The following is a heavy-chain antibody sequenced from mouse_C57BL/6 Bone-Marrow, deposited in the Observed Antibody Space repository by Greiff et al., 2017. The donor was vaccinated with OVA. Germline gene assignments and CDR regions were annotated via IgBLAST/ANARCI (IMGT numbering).Heavy chain of an antibody. J-gene: IGHJ1*03. Sequence: EVQLQQSGPELVKPGDSVKISCKASGYSFTGYFMNWVMQSHGKSLEWIGRINPYNGDTFYNQKFKGKATLTVDKSSSTAYMQLSSLTSEDSAVYYCAFITTVVATRYFDVWGTGTTVTVSS. CDR2: INPYNGDT. CDR1: GYSFTGYF. V-gene: IGHV1-20*01. CDR3: AFITTVVATRYFDV. D-gene: IGHD1-1*01.